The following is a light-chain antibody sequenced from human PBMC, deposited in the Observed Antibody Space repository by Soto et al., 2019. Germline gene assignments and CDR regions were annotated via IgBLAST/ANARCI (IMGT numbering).Light chain of an antibody. V-gene: IGKV1-5*03. CDR2: KAS. CDR1: QSIDSW. Sequence: SRMTQSPSSLSASVGDTVKITCRASQSIDSWLAWYQQKPGKAPKFLMYKASNLESGVPSRFSGSGSETEFTLTISRLEAEDFAVYYCQQSSSSPITFGQGTRLEI. CDR3: QQSSSSPIT. J-gene: IGKJ5*01.